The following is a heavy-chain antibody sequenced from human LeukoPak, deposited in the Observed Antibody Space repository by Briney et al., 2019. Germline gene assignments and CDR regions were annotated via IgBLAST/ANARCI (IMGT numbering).Heavy chain of an antibody. V-gene: IGHV4-38-2*02. Sequence: PSETLSLICTLSGYFINSGNDWGWIRQPPGQGLDWIRSINHSGSTYYNPSLKSRVTISVETSKQKFPLKLRSAAAADTAVYYCARDSGWIQLWFSDSWGQGKLVTVSS. CDR3: ARDSGWIQLWFSDS. CDR2: INHSGST. D-gene: IGHD5-18*01. CDR1: GYFINSGND. J-gene: IGHJ4*02.